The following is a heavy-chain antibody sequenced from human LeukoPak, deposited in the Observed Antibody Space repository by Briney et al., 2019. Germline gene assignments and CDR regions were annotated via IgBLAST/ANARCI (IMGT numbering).Heavy chain of an antibody. D-gene: IGHD2-8*01. CDR2: IYYSGST. CDR1: GGSISSYY. Sequence: SETLSLTCTVSGGSISSYYWNWIRQPPGKGLEWIGYIYYSGSTNYNPSLKSRVTISVDTSKNQFSLKLSSVTAADTAVYYCARTPVYAYFDYWGQGTLVTVSS. J-gene: IGHJ4*02. CDR3: ARTPVYAYFDY. V-gene: IGHV4-59*01.